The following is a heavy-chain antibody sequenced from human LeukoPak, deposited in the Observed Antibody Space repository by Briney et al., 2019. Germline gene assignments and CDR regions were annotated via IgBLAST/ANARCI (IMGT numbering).Heavy chain of an antibody. CDR2: IYHSGGS. Sequence: PSETLSLTCVVSGYSISNDYYWGWIRQPPGKGLECIGNIYHSGGSYYNPSLKSRVTILVDTSKNQFSLKLSSVTAADTAVYYCAKAGTTGIHHWFDPWGQGNLVTVSS. CDR3: AKAGTTGIHHWFDP. CDR1: GYSISNDYY. J-gene: IGHJ5*02. D-gene: IGHD1-1*01. V-gene: IGHV4-38-2*01.